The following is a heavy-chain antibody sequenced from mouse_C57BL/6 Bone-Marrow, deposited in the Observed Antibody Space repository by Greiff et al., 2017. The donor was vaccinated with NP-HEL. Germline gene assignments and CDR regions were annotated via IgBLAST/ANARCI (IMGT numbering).Heavy chain of an antibody. CDR1: GFSLTSYG. Sequence: QVQLQQSGPGLVQPSQSLSITCTVSGFSLTSYGVHWVRQPPGKGLEWLGVIWSGGSTDYNAAFISRLSISKDNSKSQVFFKMNSLQADDTAIYYCAKKGYYGSSPSYAMDYWGQGTSVTVSS. D-gene: IGHD1-1*01. V-gene: IGHV2-4*01. J-gene: IGHJ4*01. CDR3: AKKGYYGSSPSYAMDY. CDR2: IWSGGST.